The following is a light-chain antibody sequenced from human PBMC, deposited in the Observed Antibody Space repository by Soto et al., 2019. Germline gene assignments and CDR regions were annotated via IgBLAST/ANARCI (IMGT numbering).Light chain of an antibody. Sequence: QSVLTQPASVSGSPGQSITISCTGTSSDVGSYNLVSWYQQHPGKAPKLMIYEVSKRPSGVSNRFSGSKSGNTASLTISGLQAEDEADHYCCSYAGSSTPFYVFGTGTKVTVL. CDR3: CSYAGSSTPFYV. V-gene: IGLV2-23*02. CDR2: EVS. CDR1: SSDVGSYNL. J-gene: IGLJ1*01.